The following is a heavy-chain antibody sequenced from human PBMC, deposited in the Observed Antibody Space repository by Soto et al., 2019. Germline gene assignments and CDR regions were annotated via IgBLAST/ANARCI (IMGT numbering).Heavy chain of an antibody. J-gene: IGHJ5*01. Sequence: PGGSLRLSCAASGFSFSDYAITWVRQAPGKGLEWVSAISGSAVSTYYADSVKGRFTISRDNSRNTLYLQMNSLRAEDTAVYYWAKSIVATIALDSWGQEPLVTVS. CDR3: AKSIVATIALDS. D-gene: IGHD5-12*01. CDR2: ISGSAVST. V-gene: IGHV3-23*01. CDR1: GFSFSDYA.